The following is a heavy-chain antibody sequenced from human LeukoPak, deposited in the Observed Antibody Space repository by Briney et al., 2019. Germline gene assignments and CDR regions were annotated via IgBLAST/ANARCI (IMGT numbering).Heavy chain of an antibody. V-gene: IGHV6-1*01. D-gene: IGHD3-10*01. CDR2: TYYRSKWYN. Sequence: SQTLSLTCAISGDSVSSNSASWNWIRQSPSRGLECLGRTYYRSKWYNDYAVSVKGRITINPDTSKNQFSLQLNSLTPEDTAVYYCARNTPDFGTHQRFDPWGQGTLVTVSS. J-gene: IGHJ5*02. CDR3: ARNTPDFGTHQRFDP. CDR1: GDSVSSNSAS.